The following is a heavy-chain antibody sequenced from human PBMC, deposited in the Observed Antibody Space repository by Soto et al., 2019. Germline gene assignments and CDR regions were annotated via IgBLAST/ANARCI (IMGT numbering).Heavy chain of an antibody. Sequence: QVQLVQSGAEVKKPGSSVKVSCKASGGTFSSYAISWVRQAPGQGLEWMGGIIPIFGTANYAQKFQGRVTITVDEYTSTAYMELRSLRCEDTAVYYCARVRITMVRGVFAYPYGMDVWGQGTTVTVSS. CDR1: GGTFSSYA. CDR3: ARVRITMVRGVFAYPYGMDV. CDR2: IIPIFGTA. V-gene: IGHV1-69*01. J-gene: IGHJ6*02. D-gene: IGHD3-10*01.